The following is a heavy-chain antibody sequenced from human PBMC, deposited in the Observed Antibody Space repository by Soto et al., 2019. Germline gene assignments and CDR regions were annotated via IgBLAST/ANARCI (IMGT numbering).Heavy chain of an antibody. J-gene: IGHJ4*02. D-gene: IGHD3-16*01. V-gene: IGHV3-33*01. CDR1: GFTFSSYG. CDR2: IWYDGSNK. CDR3: ARGGGGPYYFDY. Sequence: QVQLVESGGGVVQPGRSLRLSCAASGFTFSSYGMHWVRQAPGKGLEWVAVIWYDGSNKYYADSVKGRFTISRDNSKNPLYLQMNSLRAEDTAVYYCARGGGGPYYFDYWGQGTLVTVSS.